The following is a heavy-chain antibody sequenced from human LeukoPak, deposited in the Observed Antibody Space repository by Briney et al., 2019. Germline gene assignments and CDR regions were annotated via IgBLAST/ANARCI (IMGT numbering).Heavy chain of an antibody. CDR3: AIAAAGTNYYFDY. D-gene: IGHD6-13*01. V-gene: IGHV3-7*02. J-gene: IGHJ4*02. Sequence: GGSLRLSCAASGFTFSSYWMSWVRQAPGKGLEWVANIKQDGREKYYVDSVKGLFTISRDNAKNSLYLQMNTLRAEDTAVYYCAIAAAGTNYYFDYWGQGTLVTVSS. CDR1: GFTFSSYW. CDR2: IKQDGREK.